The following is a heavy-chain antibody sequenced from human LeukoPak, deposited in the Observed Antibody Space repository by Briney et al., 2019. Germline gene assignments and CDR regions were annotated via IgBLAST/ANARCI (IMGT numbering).Heavy chain of an antibody. Sequence: PGGSLRLSCAASGFTFSTYSMNWARQAPGKGLEWVSSIDSTSNYIYYADSVKGRFTISRDNAKNSLYLQMDSLRAEDTAVYFCARGETADPFDFWGQGTLVTVSS. CDR3: ARGETADPFDF. CDR2: IDSTSNYI. D-gene: IGHD5-18*01. CDR1: GFTFSTYS. V-gene: IGHV3-21*01. J-gene: IGHJ5*01.